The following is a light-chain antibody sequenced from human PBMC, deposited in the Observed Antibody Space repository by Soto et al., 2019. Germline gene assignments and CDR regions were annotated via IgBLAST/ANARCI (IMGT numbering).Light chain of an antibody. CDR3: SSYMSITTLHVI. CDR2: DVS. J-gene: IGLJ2*01. Sequence: QSALTQPASVSGSPGQSITISCTGTSRDVGDYRSVSWYQHHPGKAPKLVIFDVSYRPSGVSDRFSGSKSANTASLTISGLQAEDEADYYCSSYMSITTLHVIFGGGTKLIVL. V-gene: IGLV2-14*03. CDR1: SRDVGDYRS.